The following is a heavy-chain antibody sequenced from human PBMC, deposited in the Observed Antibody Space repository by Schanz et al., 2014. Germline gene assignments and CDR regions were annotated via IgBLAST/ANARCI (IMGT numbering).Heavy chain of an antibody. V-gene: IGHV3-7*01. J-gene: IGHJ4*02. Sequence: EVQLVESGGGVVQPGRSLRLSCTASGFTFSDYWMSWVRQAPGKGPEWVANIKHDGSVKDYVDSVEGRFTMSRDNAKNSVFLQMNSLRAEDTAVYYCVRDSFFAFDYWGQGTLVTVSS. D-gene: IGHD3-3*01. CDR2: IKHDGSVK. CDR3: VRDSFFAFDY. CDR1: GFTFSDYW.